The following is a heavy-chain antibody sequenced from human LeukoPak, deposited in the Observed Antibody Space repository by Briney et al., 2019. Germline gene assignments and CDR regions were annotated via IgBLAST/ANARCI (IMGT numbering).Heavy chain of an antibody. V-gene: IGHV3-9*01. CDR3: AKDISSELLNFDY. CDR1: GFTFDDYA. CDR2: LSWNSGSI. D-gene: IGHD1-26*01. J-gene: IGHJ4*02. Sequence: QPGGSLRLSCAASGFTFDDYAMHWVRQAPGKGLEWVSGLSWNSGSIGYADSVKGRFTISRDNAKNSLYLQMNSLRAEDTALYYCAKDISSELLNFDYWGQGTLVTVSS.